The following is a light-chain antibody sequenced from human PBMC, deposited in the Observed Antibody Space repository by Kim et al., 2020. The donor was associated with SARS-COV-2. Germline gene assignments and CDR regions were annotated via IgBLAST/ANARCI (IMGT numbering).Light chain of an antibody. J-gene: IGKJ4*01. CDR1: QAISVY. CDR2: ATS. Sequence: DIQMTQSPSAVSASVGDRVTITCRASQAISVYLAWFQQRPGQVPKRLIYATSSLQSGVPSRFSGSGSGTEFTLTISSLQPEDFATYYCLQHNSFPPTFGGGTKVDIK. CDR3: LQHNSFPPT. V-gene: IGKV1-17*03.